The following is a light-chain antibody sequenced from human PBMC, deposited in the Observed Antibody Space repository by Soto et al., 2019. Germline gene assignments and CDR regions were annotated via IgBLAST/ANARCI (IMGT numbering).Light chain of an antibody. Sequence: EVLMTQSPTTLYVSPGERATLSCRASQNIRNKLAWYQQKPGQAPRLLISGASTRATCIPARFSGSGSGTEFTLTISSLQSEDFAVYYCQQYNNWPLITFGQGTRREI. CDR2: GAS. CDR1: QNIRNK. CDR3: QQYNNWPLIT. V-gene: IGKV3-15*01. J-gene: IGKJ5*01.